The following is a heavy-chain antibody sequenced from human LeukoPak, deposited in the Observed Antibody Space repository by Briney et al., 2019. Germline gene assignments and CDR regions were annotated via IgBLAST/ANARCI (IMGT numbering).Heavy chain of an antibody. V-gene: IGHV4-34*01. CDR1: GGSFSGYY. J-gene: IGHJ4*02. CDR3: ARDGRDGYNPMGY. D-gene: IGHD5-24*01. Sequence: SETLSLTCAVYGGSFSGYYWSWIRQPPGKGLEWIGEINHSGSTNYNPSLKSRVTISVDTSKNQFSLKLSSVTAADTAVYYCARDGRDGYNPMGYWGQGTLVTVSS. CDR2: INHSGST.